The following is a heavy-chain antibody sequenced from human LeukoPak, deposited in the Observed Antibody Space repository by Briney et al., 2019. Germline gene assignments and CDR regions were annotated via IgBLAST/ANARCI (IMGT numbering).Heavy chain of an antibody. CDR2: IYSSGST. CDR1: GDSISSSIYY. J-gene: IGHJ3*02. Sequence: SETLSLTCSVSGDSISSSIYYWGWIRQPPGKGLEWIGSIYSSGSTYYNPSLKSRVTLSVDTSKNQFSLRLSSVTEADTAVYYCARQISSGWPHDAFDIWGQGTMVTVSS. CDR3: ARQISSGWPHDAFDI. V-gene: IGHV4-39*07. D-gene: IGHD6-19*01.